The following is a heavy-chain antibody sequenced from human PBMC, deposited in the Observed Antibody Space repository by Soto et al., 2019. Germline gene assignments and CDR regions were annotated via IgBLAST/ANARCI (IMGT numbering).Heavy chain of an antibody. CDR3: ASDELYVDNGLDL. V-gene: IGHV3-33*01. J-gene: IGHJ5*02. CDR2: IVNDGSEQ. CDR1: GFSFSTHG. Sequence: QVQLVESGGGVVRPGRSLRLSCAATGFSFSTHGMHWVRQAPGKGLEWVAVIVNDGSEQQYADSVKGRFTISRDNARNILYLQMNNLRAEDTALYYCASDELYVDNGLDLWGQGTLVTVSS. D-gene: IGHD3-10*02.